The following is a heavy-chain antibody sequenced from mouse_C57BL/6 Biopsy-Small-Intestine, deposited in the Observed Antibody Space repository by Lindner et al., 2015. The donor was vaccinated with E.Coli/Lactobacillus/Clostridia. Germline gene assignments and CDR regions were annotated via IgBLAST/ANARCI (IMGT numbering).Heavy chain of an antibody. J-gene: IGHJ2*01. CDR2: ITSGSSTI. CDR3: ARPSYHPYYFDY. Sequence: VQLQESGGGLVKPGGSLKLSCAASGFTSSDYGMHWVRQAPEKGLEWVAYITSGSSTIYYADTVKGRFTISRDNAKNTLFLQMTSLRSEDTAMYYCARPSYHPYYFDYWGQGTTLTVSS. D-gene: IGHD2-10*01. V-gene: IGHV5-17*01. CDR1: GFTSSDYG.